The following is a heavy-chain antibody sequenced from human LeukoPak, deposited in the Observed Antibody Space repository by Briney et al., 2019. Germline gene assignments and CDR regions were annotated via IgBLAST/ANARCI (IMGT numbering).Heavy chain of an antibody. CDR3: ARNMGDY. CDR1: GFTFSTYW. Sequence: GGSLRLSCAASGFTFSTYWMTWVRQAPGKGLEWVANINQDGTEKNYVDSVKGRFTISRDNAKNSLYLQVNSLRAEDTAVYYCARNMGDYWGQGTLVTVSS. D-gene: IGHD2/OR15-2a*01. V-gene: IGHV3-7*04. CDR2: INQDGTEK. J-gene: IGHJ4*02.